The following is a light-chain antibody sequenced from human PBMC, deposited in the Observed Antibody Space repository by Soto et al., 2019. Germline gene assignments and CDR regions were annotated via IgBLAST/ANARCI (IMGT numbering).Light chain of an antibody. CDR3: CSSGGSPTYV. V-gene: IGLV2-8*01. Sequence: QSVLTQPPSASGSPGQSVNISCTGTSSDVGGYDYVSWYQQHPGKAPKLMIYEVTIRPSGVSNRFSGSKSGNTASLTISGLKVEDEADYYCCSSGGSPTYVFGTGTKLTVL. J-gene: IGLJ1*01. CDR1: SSDVGGYDY. CDR2: EVT.